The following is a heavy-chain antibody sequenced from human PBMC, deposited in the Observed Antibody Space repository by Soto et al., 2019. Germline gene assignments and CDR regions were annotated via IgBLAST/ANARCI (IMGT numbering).Heavy chain of an antibody. V-gene: IGHV4-34*01. CDR3: ARRDWCVMWCYGMDV. CDR1: GGSFSGYY. J-gene: IGHJ6*02. CDR2: INHSGST. Sequence: SETLSLTCAVYGGSFSGYYWSWIRQPPGKGLEWIGEINHSGSTNYNPSLKSRVTISVDTSKNQFSLKLSSVTAADTAVYYCARRDWCVMWCYGMDVWGQGTTVT. D-gene: IGHD2-21*01.